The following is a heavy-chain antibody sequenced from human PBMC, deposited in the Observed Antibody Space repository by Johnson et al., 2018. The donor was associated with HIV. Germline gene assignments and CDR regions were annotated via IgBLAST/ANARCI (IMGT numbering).Heavy chain of an antibody. CDR2: ISYDGSYK. V-gene: IGHV3-30*04. CDR3: AREALTYYDSSGSYYPVHDAFDI. D-gene: IGHD3-10*01. CDR1: GFTFSSYA. J-gene: IGHJ3*02. Sequence: QVQLVESGGGLVQPGGSLRLSCAASGFTFSSYAMHCVRQAPGKGLEWVAVISYDGSYKYYADSVKGRFTISRDNAKNSLYLQMNSLRAEDTALYYCAREALTYYDSSGSYYPVHDAFDIWGLGTLVTVSS.